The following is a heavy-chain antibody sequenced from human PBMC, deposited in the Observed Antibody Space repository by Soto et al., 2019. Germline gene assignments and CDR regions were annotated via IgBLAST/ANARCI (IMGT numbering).Heavy chain of an antibody. D-gene: IGHD3-10*01. CDR3: AIGFRARLHGFDS. V-gene: IGHV1-69-2*01. CDR2: VDPEDSET. CDR1: GFTFTDYY. J-gene: IGHJ5*01. Sequence: EVQLVQSGAEVKKPGATVKISCKVSGFTFTDYYIHWVQQAPGKGLEWMGLVDPEDSETIYAEKFQGRVTITADTSVDTAYLDLSSLTSDDTAVYYCAIGFRARLHGFDSWGQGTLVTVSS.